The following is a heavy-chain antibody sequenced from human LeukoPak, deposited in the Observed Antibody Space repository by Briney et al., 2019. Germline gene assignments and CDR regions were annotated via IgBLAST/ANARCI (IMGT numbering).Heavy chain of an antibody. CDR3: ARVSIQLERPARFDP. D-gene: IGHD1-1*01. J-gene: IGHJ5*02. V-gene: IGHV4-31*03. CDR2: IYYSGST. Sequence: SQTLSLTCTVSGGSISSGAYYWSWIRQHPGKGLEWIGYIYYSGSTYYNPSLKSRVTISVDTSNNQLSLRLSSVTPADTAVYYCARVSIQLERPARFDPWGQGTLVTVSS. CDR1: GGSISSGAYY.